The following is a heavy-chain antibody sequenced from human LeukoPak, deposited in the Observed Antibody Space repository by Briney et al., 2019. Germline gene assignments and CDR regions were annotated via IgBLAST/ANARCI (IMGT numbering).Heavy chain of an antibody. CDR3: ARSRGYFDY. Sequence: SETLSLTCTVSGGSISSYYWSWIRQPPGKGLEWIGYIYYSGSTNYNPSLKSRVTISVDTSKNQFSLKLSSVTAADTALYYCARSRGYFDYWGQGTLVTASS. V-gene: IGHV4-59*01. CDR1: GGSISSYY. J-gene: IGHJ4*02. D-gene: IGHD6-13*01. CDR2: IYYSGST.